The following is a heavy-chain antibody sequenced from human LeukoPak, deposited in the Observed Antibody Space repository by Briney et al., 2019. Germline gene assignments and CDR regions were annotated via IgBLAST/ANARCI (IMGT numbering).Heavy chain of an antibody. D-gene: IGHD5-18*01. Sequence: GGSLRLSCTASGFTFSSYAMSWVRQAPGKGLEWVSAISGSGGSTYYADSVKGRFTISRDNSKNTLYLQMNSLRAEDTAVYYCAKDPRIPIDAFDIWGQGTMVTVSS. CDR1: GFTFSSYA. CDR3: AKDPRIPIDAFDI. CDR2: ISGSGGST. V-gene: IGHV3-23*01. J-gene: IGHJ3*02.